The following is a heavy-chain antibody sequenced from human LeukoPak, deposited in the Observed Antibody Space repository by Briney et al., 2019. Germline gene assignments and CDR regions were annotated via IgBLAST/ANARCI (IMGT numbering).Heavy chain of an antibody. CDR3: ARVAQLAEKNYFDY. CDR2: ISSNGGST. D-gene: IGHD6-13*01. CDR1: GFTFSNCF. V-gene: IGHV3-64*01. J-gene: IGHJ4*02. Sequence: PGGSLRLSCAASGFTFSNCFMHWVRQAPGKGLEYVSAISSNGGSTYYANSVKGRFTISRDNSKNTLYLQMGSLRAEDMAMYYCARVAQLAEKNYFDYWGQGTLVTVSS.